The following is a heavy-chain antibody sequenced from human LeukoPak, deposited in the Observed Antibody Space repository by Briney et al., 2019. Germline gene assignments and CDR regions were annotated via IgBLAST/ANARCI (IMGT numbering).Heavy chain of an antibody. CDR1: GGSISSGGYY. CDR3: ARGWGSLRLGELSFDY. J-gene: IGHJ4*02. D-gene: IGHD3-16*02. CDR2: IYYSGST. Sequence: PSQTLSLTCTVSGGSISSGGYYWSWIRQHPGKGLEWIGYIYYSGSTYYNPSLKSRVTISVDTSKNQFSLKLSSVTAADTAMYYCARGWGSLRLGELSFDYWGQGTLVTVSS. V-gene: IGHV4-31*03.